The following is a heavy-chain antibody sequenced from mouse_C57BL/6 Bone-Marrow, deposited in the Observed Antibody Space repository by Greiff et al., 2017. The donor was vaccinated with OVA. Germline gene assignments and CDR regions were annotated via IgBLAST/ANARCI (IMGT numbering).Heavy chain of an antibody. D-gene: IGHD3-2*02. CDR1: GYTFTDYN. Sequence: VHVKQSGPELVKPGASVKMSCKASGYTFTDYNMHWVKQSHGKSLEWIGYINPNNGGTSYNQKFKGKATLTVNKSSSTAYMELRSLTSEDSAVYYCARTAQAIFDYWGQGTTLTVSS. CDR3: ARTAQAIFDY. V-gene: IGHV1-22*01. CDR2: INPNNGGT. J-gene: IGHJ2*01.